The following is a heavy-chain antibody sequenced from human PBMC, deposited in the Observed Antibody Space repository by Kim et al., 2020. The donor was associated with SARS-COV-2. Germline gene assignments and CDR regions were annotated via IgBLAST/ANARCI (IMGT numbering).Heavy chain of an antibody. Sequence: GGSLRLSCAASGFTFSSYGMHWVRQAPGKGLEWVAVISYDGSNKYYADSVKGRFTISRDNTKNTLYLQMNSLRAEDTAVYYCAKILSVISSTPTFDYWGQGTRVTVSS. CDR3: AKILSVISSTPTFDY. J-gene: IGHJ4*02. CDR2: ISYDGSNK. V-gene: IGHV3-30*18. D-gene: IGHD3-16*02. CDR1: GFTFSSYG.